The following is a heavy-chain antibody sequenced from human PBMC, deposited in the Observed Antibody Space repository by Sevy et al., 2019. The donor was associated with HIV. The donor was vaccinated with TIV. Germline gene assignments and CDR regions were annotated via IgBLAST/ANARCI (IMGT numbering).Heavy chain of an antibody. CDR1: GGSISSYY. CDR2: IYSSGST. J-gene: IGHJ6*03. CDR3: ARDLGYRYGSYYMDV. V-gene: IGHV4-4*07. D-gene: IGHD5-18*01. Sequence: SETLSLTCTVSGGSISSYYWSWIRQTAGKGLEWIGRIYSSGSTNYNPSLKSRVTMSVDTSKNQFSLKLSSVTAADMAVYYCARDLGYRYGSYYMDVWGKGTTVTVSS.